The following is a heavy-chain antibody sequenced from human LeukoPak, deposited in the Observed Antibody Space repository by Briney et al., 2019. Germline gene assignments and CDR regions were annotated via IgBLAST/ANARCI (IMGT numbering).Heavy chain of an antibody. CDR3: ARESIAVAGSFDY. D-gene: IGHD6-19*01. CDR2: IYYSGST. J-gene: IGHJ4*02. V-gene: IGHV4-59*01. Sequence: SETLSLTCTVPGGSISSYYWSWIRQPPGKGLEWIGYIYYSGSTNYNPSLKSRVTISVDTSKNQFSLKLSSVTAADTAVYYCARESIAVAGSFDYWGQGTLVTVSS. CDR1: GGSISSYY.